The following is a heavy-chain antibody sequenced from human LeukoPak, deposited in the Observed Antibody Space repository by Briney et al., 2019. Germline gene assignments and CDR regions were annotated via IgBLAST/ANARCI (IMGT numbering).Heavy chain of an antibody. D-gene: IGHD3-22*01. Sequence: GGSLRLSCAASGFTFSSYWMHWVRQAPGKGLVWVSRINSDGSSTSYADSVKGRFTISRDNAKNSLYLQMNSLRAEDTAVYYCARDLSYYDSSGYYYVRYYMDVWGKGTTVTVSS. J-gene: IGHJ6*03. CDR3: ARDLSYYDSSGYYYVRYYMDV. CDR1: GFTFSSYW. CDR2: INSDGSST. V-gene: IGHV3-74*01.